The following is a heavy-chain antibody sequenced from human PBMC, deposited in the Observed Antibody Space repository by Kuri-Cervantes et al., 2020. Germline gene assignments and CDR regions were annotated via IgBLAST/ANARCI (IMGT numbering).Heavy chain of an antibody. Sequence: LRLSCAISGDSASSNSAAWNWIRQSPSRGLEWLGRTYYRSKWYNDYAVSVKSRITINPDTSKNQFSLQLNSVTPEDTAVYYCARAPPYYYDSSGYYYYYYGMDVWGQGTTVTVSS. CDR1: GDSASSNSAA. D-gene: IGHD3-22*01. J-gene: IGHJ6*02. CDR3: ARAPPYYYDSSGYYYYYYGMDV. V-gene: IGHV6-1*01. CDR2: TYYRSKWYN.